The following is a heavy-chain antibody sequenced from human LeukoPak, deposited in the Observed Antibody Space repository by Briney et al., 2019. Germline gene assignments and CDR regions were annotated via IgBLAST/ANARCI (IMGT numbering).Heavy chain of an antibody. CDR2: LSFDGSNE. Sequence: GRSLRLSCVGSGFIFRTSAMHWVRQAPGKGLEWVAVLSFDGSNENYAGSVRGRFTISRDNSKNTLYLQMNSLKIEDTAIYYCARGSGYHLVSWGQGTLVTVSS. D-gene: IGHD5-12*01. CDR3: ARGSGYHLVS. J-gene: IGHJ5*02. V-gene: IGHV3-30-3*01. CDR1: GFIFRTSA.